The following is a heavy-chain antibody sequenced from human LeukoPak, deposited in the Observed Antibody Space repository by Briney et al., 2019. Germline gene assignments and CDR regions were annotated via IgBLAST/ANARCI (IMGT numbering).Heavy chain of an antibody. V-gene: IGHV4-34*01. D-gene: IGHD3-22*01. Sequence: SETLSLTCAVYGGSFSGYYWSWIRQPPGEGLEWIGEINHSGSTNYNPSLKSRVTISVDTSKNQFSLKLSSVTAADTAVYYCARARNYYDSSGYPGYFQHWGQGTLVTVSS. J-gene: IGHJ1*01. CDR2: INHSGST. CDR1: GGSFSGYY. CDR3: ARARNYYDSSGYPGYFQH.